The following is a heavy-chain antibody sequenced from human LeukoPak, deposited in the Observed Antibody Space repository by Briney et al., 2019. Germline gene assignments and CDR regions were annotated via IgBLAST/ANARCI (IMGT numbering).Heavy chain of an antibody. CDR2: ISYDGSNK. V-gene: IGHV3-30*18. J-gene: IGHJ2*01. CDR3: AKDSGSXRFDL. D-gene: IGHD6-25*01. Sequence: GGSLRLSCAASGFTFSNYGMHWVRQAPGKGLEWVTVISYDGSNKYYADSVKGRFTISRDNSKNTLYLQMNSLRAEDTAVYFCAKDSGSXRFDLWGRGTLVXVXS. CDR1: GFTFSNYG.